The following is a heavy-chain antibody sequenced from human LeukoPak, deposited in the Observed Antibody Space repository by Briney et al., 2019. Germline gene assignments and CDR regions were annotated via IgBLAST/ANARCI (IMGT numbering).Heavy chain of an antibody. CDR2: IFYTGST. V-gene: IGHV4-59*01. Sequence: SETLSLTCTVSGGSISSYYWSWIRQPPGKGLEWIGYIFYTGSTNYNPSLKSRVTISVDTSKNQFSLKLSSVTAADTAVYYCATYNSIKTWFDPWGQGTLVTVSS. D-gene: IGHD3-22*01. CDR1: GGSISSYY. CDR3: ATYNSIKTWFDP. J-gene: IGHJ5*02.